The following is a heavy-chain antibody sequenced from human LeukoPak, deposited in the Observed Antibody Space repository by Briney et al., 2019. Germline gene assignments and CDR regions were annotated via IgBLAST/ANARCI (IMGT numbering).Heavy chain of an antibody. D-gene: IGHD1-26*01. V-gene: IGHV1-2*02. CDR3: ARGSIVGATDYYYYMDV. CDR2: INPNSGGT. J-gene: IGHJ6*03. Sequence: GASVKVSCKASGYTFTGYYMHWVRQAPGQGLEWMGWINPNSGGTNYAQKFQGRVTMTRDTSISTAYMELSRLRSDDTAVYYCARGSIVGATDYYYYMDVWGKGTTVTISS. CDR1: GYTFTGYY.